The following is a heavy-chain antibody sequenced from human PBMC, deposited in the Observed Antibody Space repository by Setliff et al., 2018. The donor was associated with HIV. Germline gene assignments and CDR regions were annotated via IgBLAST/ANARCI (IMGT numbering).Heavy chain of an antibody. CDR3: AKGAGFYGDYTFDY. V-gene: IGHV4-61*05. CDR1: GGSISSSSYY. Sequence: SETLSLTCTVSGGSISSSSYYWGWIRQSPGRELEWIGYIYSTGSTNYNPSLQSRVSISMDASKNKFSLKVTSVTSADTAVYYCAKGAGFYGDYTFDYWGQGNLVTVSS. J-gene: IGHJ4*02. D-gene: IGHD4-17*01. CDR2: IYSTGST.